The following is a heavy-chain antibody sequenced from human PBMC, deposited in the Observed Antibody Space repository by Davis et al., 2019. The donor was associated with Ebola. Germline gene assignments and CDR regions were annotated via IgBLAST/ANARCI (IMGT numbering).Heavy chain of an antibody. D-gene: IGHD1-26*01. CDR3: ARSGHSGSYWGADY. V-gene: IGHV4-34*01. CDR1: GGSFSGYY. CDR2: INHSGST. J-gene: IGHJ4*02. Sequence: PSETLSLTCAVYGGSFSGYYWSWIRQPPGKGLEWIGEINHSGSTNYNPSLKSRVTISVDTSKNQFSLKLSSVTAADTAVYYCARSGHSGSYWGADYWGQGTVVTVSS.